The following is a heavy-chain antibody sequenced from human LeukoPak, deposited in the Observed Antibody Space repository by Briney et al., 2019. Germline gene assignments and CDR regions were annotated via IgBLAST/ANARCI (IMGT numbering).Heavy chain of an antibody. V-gene: IGHV3-30-3*01. CDR2: ISYDGSSK. Sequence: GGSLRLSCAASGFTFSSYAMHWVRQAPGKGLEWVAVISYDGSSKYYTDSVKGRFTISRDNAKNTPYLQMNSLRAEDTAVYYCARAVAGTIDYWGQGTLVTVSS. CDR1: GFTFSSYA. J-gene: IGHJ4*02. D-gene: IGHD6-19*01. CDR3: ARAVAGTIDY.